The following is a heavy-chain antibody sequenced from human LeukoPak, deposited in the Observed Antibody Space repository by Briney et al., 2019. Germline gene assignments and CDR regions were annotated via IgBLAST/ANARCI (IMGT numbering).Heavy chain of an antibody. CDR2: INPSGGST. CDR1: GYTFTSYT. CDR3: ARGGTSRGFDP. D-gene: IGHD6-6*01. Sequence: ASVKVSCKASGYTFTSYTINWVRQAPAQGLEWMGIINPSGGSTSYAQEFQGRVTMTRDTSTGTVYMELSSLRSEDTAVYYCARGGTSRGFDPWGQGTLVTVSS. J-gene: IGHJ5*02. V-gene: IGHV1-46*01.